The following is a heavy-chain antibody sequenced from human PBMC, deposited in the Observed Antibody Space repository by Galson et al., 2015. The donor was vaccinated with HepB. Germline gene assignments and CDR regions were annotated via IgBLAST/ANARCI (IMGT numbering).Heavy chain of an antibody. CDR2: ISYDGNNK. CDR3: AKDGVTGGLFEY. V-gene: IGHV3-30*18. CDR1: GFTFSSYS. J-gene: IGHJ4*02. D-gene: IGHD3-10*01. Sequence: SLRLSCAASGFTFSSYSIHWVRQAPGKGLEWVAVISYDGNNKYYGDSVKGRFSISRDNSKNTLYLQMNSLRTEDTAVYYCAKDGVTGGLFEYWGRRTLVTVSS.